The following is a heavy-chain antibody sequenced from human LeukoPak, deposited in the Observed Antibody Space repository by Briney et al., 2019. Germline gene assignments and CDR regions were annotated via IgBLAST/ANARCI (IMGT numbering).Heavy chain of an antibody. J-gene: IGHJ4*02. CDR3: AKDRSAFDWLLANY. Sequence: PGGSLRLSCAASGFTFSSYAMSWVRQAPGKGLEWVSAISGSGGSTYYADSVKGRFTISRDNSKNTLYLQMNSLRAEDTAVYYCAKDRSAFDWLLANYWGRGTLVTVSS. CDR1: GFTFSSYA. V-gene: IGHV3-23*01. D-gene: IGHD3-9*01. CDR2: ISGSGGST.